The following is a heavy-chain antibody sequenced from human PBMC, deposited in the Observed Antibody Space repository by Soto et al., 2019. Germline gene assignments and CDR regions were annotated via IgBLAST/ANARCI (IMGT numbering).Heavy chain of an antibody. CDR3: ATEPKGYSSSWSAYYYYMDV. V-gene: IGHV3-23*01. D-gene: IGHD6-13*01. J-gene: IGHJ6*03. CDR1: GFTISSYA. Sequence: GGSLRLSCAASGFTISSYAMSWVRQAPGKGLEWVSAISGSGGSTYYADSVKGRFTISRDNSKNTLYLQMNSLRAEDTAVYYWATEPKGYSSSWSAYYYYMDVWGKGTTVNGSS. CDR2: ISGSGGST.